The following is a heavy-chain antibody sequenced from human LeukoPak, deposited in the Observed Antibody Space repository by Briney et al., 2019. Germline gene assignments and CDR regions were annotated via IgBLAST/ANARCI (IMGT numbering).Heavy chain of an antibody. V-gene: IGHV1-46*01. CDR2: INPSGGST. J-gene: IGHJ6*02. CDR3: ARGGYCSGGSCYPYYYYGMDV. CDR1: GYTFTSYY. Sequence: ASVKVSCKASGYTFTSYYMHWVRQAPGRGLEWMGIINPSGGSTSYAQKFQGRVTMTRDTSTSTVYMELSSLRSEDTAVYYCARGGYCSGGSCYPYYYYGMDVWGQGTTVTVSS. D-gene: IGHD2-15*01.